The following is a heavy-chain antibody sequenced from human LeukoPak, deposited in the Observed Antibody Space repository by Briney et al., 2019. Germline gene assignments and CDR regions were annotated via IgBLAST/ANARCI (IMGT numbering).Heavy chain of an antibody. CDR3: GRGDYGSGLDTYAFDT. CDR1: GFTFSSYG. CDR2: ILYDGSNK. D-gene: IGHD4-17*01. V-gene: IGHV3-30*02. J-gene: IGHJ3*02. Sequence: GGSLRLSCAASGFTFSSYGMHWVRQAPGKGLEWVAFILYDGSNKYYADSVKDRFTISRDNSKNTLYLQMNSLRAEDTAVYYCGRGDYGSGLDTYAFDTWGQGTMVTVSS.